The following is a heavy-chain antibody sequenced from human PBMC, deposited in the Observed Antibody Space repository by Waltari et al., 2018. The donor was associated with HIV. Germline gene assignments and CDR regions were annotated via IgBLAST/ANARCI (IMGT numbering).Heavy chain of an antibody. CDR1: GGSISSSSYY. CDR3: ARRGTTLFDY. J-gene: IGHJ4*02. V-gene: IGHV4-39*01. CDR2: IYYSGST. Sequence: QLQLQESGPGLVKPSETLSLTCTVSGGSISSSSYYWGWIRQPPGTGLEWIGSIYYSGSTYYNPSLKCRVTISVDASKNQFSLKLSSVTAADTAVYYCARRGTTLFDYWGQGTLVTVSS.